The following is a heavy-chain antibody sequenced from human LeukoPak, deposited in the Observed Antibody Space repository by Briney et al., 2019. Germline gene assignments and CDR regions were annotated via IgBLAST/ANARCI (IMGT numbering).Heavy chain of an antibody. Sequence: GSVKVSCKASGYIFTDYYVHWVRQAPGQGLEWMGWINPNSGGTNYAQKFQGWATMTRDTSISTAYMELSRLRSDDTAVYYCARDRFVNYGSGSYYTYGMDVWGQGTTVTVSS. V-gene: IGHV1-2*04. CDR3: ARDRFVNYGSGSYYTYGMDV. J-gene: IGHJ6*02. CDR1: GYIFTDYY. CDR2: INPNSGGT. D-gene: IGHD3-10*01.